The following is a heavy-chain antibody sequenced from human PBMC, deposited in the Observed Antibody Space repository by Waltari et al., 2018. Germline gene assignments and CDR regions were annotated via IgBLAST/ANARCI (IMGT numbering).Heavy chain of an antibody. V-gene: IGHV4-61*02. CDR2: IYTSGST. CDR3: ARGAPGSSSSARGYYMDV. Sequence: QVQLQESGPGLVKPSQTLSLTCTVSGGPISSGSYYWSWIRQPAGKGLEWIGRIYTSGSTNYNPSLKSRVTISVDTSKNQFSLKLSSVTAADTAVYYCARGAPGSSSSARGYYMDVWGKGTTVTVSS. CDR1: GGPISSGSYY. D-gene: IGHD6-6*01. J-gene: IGHJ6*03.